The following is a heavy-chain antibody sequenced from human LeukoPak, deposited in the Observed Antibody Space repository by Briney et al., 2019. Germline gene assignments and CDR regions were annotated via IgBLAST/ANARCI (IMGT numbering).Heavy chain of an antibody. CDR3: AKEPYRSSYYYYMDV. CDR2: ISWDGGST. CDR1: GFTFDDYA. V-gene: IGHV3-43D*03. D-gene: IGHD3-16*02. J-gene: IGHJ6*03. Sequence: QTGGSLRLSCAASGFTFDDYAMHWVRQAPGKGLEWVSLISWDGGSTYYADSVKGRFTVSRDNSKNSLYLQMSSLRAEDTALYYCAKEPYRSSYYYYMDVWGKGTTVTVSS.